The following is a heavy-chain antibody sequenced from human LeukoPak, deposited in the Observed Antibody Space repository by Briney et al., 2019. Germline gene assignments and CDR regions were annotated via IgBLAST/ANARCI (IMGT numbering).Heavy chain of an antibody. Sequence: PSETLSLTCTVSGGSISSYYWSWIRQPPGKGLEWIGFIYYSGSTTYNPSLKSRVTISVDTSKNQFSLKLSSVTAADTAVYYCARPSLDYGGIDAFDFWGRGTLVTVSS. J-gene: IGHJ3*01. CDR3: ARPSLDYGGIDAFDF. D-gene: IGHD4-23*01. CDR2: IYYSGST. CDR1: GGSISSYY. V-gene: IGHV4-59*08.